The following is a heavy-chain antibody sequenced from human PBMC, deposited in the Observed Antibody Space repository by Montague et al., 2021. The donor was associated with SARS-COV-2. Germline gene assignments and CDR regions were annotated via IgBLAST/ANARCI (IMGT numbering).Heavy chain of an antibody. D-gene: IGHD5-18*01. Sequence: SETLSLTCTVSGASISSSYWGWIRQTAGKGLQWIGRIDTSGSPKYNHSLNSRGTMSLDTTNNQFSLKVNSVTVADTAMYFCSRDGRRLYTYGSLDYWGQGILVTV. J-gene: IGHJ4*02. V-gene: IGHV4-4*07. CDR1: GASISSSY. CDR3: SRDGRRLYTYGSLDY. CDR2: IDTSGSP.